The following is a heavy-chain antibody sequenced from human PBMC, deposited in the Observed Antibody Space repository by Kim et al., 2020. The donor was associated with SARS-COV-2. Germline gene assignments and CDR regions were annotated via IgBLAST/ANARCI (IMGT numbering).Heavy chain of an antibody. CDR2: IYYSGST. D-gene: IGHD3-22*01. CDR1: GGSISSGGYY. CDR3: ARFAYYDSSGYYPYYFDY. Sequence: SETLSLTCTVSGGSISSGGYYWSWIRQHPGKGLEWIGYIYYSGSTYYNPSLKSRVTISVDTSKNQFSLKLSSVTAADTAVYYCARFAYYDSSGYYPYYFDYWGQGTLVTVSS. V-gene: IGHV4-31*03. J-gene: IGHJ4*02.